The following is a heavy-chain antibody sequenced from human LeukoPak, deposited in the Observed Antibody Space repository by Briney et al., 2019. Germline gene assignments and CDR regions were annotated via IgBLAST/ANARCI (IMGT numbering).Heavy chain of an antibody. V-gene: IGHV1-69*04. D-gene: IGHD6-13*01. CDR3: ARWAAEGAFDI. J-gene: IGHJ3*02. CDR2: IIPILGIA. Sequence: WVKVSCKASGGTFSSYAISWVRQAPGQGLEWMGRIIPILGIANYAQKVQGRVTMTTDISTSTAYMELRSLRSDDTAVYYCARWAAEGAFDIWGQGTMVTVSS. CDR1: GGTFSSYA.